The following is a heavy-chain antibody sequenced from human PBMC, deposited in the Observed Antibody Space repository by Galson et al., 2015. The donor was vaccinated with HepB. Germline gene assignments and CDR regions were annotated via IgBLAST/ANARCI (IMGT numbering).Heavy chain of an antibody. CDR1: GFTFSSYS. V-gene: IGHV3-48*02. D-gene: IGHD6-13*01. Sequence: SLRLSCAASGFTFSSYSMNWVRQAPGKGLEWVSYISSSSSTIYYADSVKGRFTISRDNAKNSLYLQMNSLRDEDTAVYYCARHSTRYYYYHGMDVWGQGTTVTVSS. CDR2: ISSSSSTI. J-gene: IGHJ6*02. CDR3: ARHSTRYYYYHGMDV.